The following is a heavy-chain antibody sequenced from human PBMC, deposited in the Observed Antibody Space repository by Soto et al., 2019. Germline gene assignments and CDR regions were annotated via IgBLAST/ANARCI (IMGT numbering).Heavy chain of an antibody. CDR1: GGSLRSGGYY. CDR2: IYYRGNS. CDR3: ARDVAERGTYYYAIDV. J-gene: IGHJ6*02. V-gene: IGHV4-31*03. Sequence: LSLTCTVSGGSLRSGGYYWSWIRQHPGKGLEWIGYIYYRGNSYYNPSLKSRVSISGDTSKNQFSLTVNSVTAADTAVYYCARDVAERGTYYYAIDVWGQGTTVTVYS. D-gene: IGHD7-27*01.